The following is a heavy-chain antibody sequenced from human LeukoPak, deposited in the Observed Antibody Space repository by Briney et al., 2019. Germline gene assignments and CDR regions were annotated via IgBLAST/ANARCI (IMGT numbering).Heavy chain of an antibody. Sequence: SETLSLTCTVSGGSISSYYWSWIRQPAGKGLEWIGRIYTSGSTNYNSSLKSRVTISVDTSKNQFSLKLSSVTAADTAVYYCARDLGRHEAFDIWGQGTMVTVSS. CDR1: GGSISSYY. V-gene: IGHV4-4*07. D-gene: IGHD1-26*01. J-gene: IGHJ3*02. CDR3: ARDLGRHEAFDI. CDR2: IYTSGST.